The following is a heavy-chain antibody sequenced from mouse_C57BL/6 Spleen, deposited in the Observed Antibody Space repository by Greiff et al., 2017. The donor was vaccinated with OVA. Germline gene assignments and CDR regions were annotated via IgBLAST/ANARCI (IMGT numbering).Heavy chain of an antibody. CDR3: ARGVLPHYYAMDY. Sequence: QVQLQQPGAELVRPGSSVKLSCKASGYTFTSYWMHWVKQRPIQGLEWIGNIDPSDSETHYNQKFKDKATLTVDKSSSTAYMQLSSLTSEDSAVYYCARGVLPHYYAMDYWGQGTSVTVSS. CDR2: IDPSDSET. CDR1: GYTFTSYW. V-gene: IGHV1-52*01. D-gene: IGHD2-12*01. J-gene: IGHJ4*01.